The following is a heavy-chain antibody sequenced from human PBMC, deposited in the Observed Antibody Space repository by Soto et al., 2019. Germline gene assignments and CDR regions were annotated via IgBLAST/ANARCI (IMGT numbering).Heavy chain of an antibody. CDR2: INSDGSST. CDR3: AREEYSSSWYYYYYGMDV. D-gene: IGHD6-13*01. J-gene: IGHJ6*02. Sequence: GGSLRLSCAASGFTFSSYWMHWVRQAPGKGLVWVSRINSDGSSTSYADSVKGRFTISRDDAKNTLYLQMNSLRAEDTAVYYCAREEYSSSWYYYYYGMDVWGQGTTVTVSS. V-gene: IGHV3-74*01. CDR1: GFTFSSYW.